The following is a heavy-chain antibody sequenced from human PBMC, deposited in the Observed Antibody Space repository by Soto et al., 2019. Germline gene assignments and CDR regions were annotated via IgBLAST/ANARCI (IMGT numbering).Heavy chain of an antibody. D-gene: IGHD3-16*01. Sequence: GGSLRLSCAASGFTFSSYSMNWVRQAPGKGLEWVSSISSSSSYIYYADSVKGRFTISRDNAKNSLYLQMNSLRAEDTAVYYCARGPAYYDYVWGSYGPSSPFDYWGQGTMVTVSS. CDR3: ARGPAYYDYVWGSYGPSSPFDY. CDR2: ISSSSSYI. CDR1: GFTFSSYS. V-gene: IGHV3-21*01. J-gene: IGHJ4*02.